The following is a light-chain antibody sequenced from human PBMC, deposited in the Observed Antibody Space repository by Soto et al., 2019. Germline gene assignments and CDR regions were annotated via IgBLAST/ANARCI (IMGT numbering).Light chain of an antibody. CDR2: YDD. V-gene: IGLV1-36*01. J-gene: IGLJ3*02. Sequence: LLTRRLLPSEAPRYRVTILCSGSSSNIGNNAVNWYQQVPGKAPKLLIYYDDLLSSGVSDRFSGSKSGTSASLAISGLQSEDEPDYYCAAWDDSLNGWVFGGATQLTVL. CDR3: AAWDDSLNGWV. CDR1: SSNIGNNA.